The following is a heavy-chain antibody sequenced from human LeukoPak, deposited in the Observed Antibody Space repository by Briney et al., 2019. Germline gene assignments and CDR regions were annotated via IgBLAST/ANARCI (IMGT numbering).Heavy chain of an antibody. V-gene: IGHV1-69*04. Sequence: SVKVSCKAYGGTFSSYAISWVRQAPGQGLEWMGRIIPILGMANYAQKFQGRVTITADKSTSTAYMELSSLRSEDTAVYYCARVLGGDKGLEYFQHWGQGTLVTVSS. CDR3: ARVLGGDKGLEYFQH. J-gene: IGHJ1*01. CDR2: IIPILGMA. CDR1: GGTFSSYA. D-gene: IGHD2-21*01.